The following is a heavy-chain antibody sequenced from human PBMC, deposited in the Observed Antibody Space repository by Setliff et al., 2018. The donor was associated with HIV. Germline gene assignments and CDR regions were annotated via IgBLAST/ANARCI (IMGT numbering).Heavy chain of an antibody. V-gene: IGHV1-2*02. Sequence: ASVKVSCKASGYTFTGYYMHWVRQAPGQGLEWMGWINPNNGGTNYAQNFQGRVTMTRDTSISTAYMELNRLRSDDTAMYYCATAGTYYYGSGSYHVSGYWGQGTLVTVSS. J-gene: IGHJ4*02. CDR2: INPNNGGT. CDR1: GYTFTGYY. CDR3: ATAGTYYYGSGSYHVSGY. D-gene: IGHD3-10*01.